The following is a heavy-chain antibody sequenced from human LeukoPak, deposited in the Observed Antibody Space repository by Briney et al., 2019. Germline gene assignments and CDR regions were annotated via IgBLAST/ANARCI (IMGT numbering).Heavy chain of an antibody. Sequence: HSETLSLTCAVYGGSFSGYYWSWIRQPPGNGLDWIGEINHSGSTNYNPSLKSRVTISVDTSKNQFSLKLSSVTAADTAVYYCAVNGYSSGWFTKNYFDYWGQGTLVTVSS. CDR2: INHSGST. CDR3: AVNGYSSGWFTKNYFDY. D-gene: IGHD6-13*01. J-gene: IGHJ4*02. CDR1: GGSFSGYY. V-gene: IGHV4-34*01.